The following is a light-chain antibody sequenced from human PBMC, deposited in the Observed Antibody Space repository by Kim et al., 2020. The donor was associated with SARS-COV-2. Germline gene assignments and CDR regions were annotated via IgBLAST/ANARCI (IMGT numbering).Light chain of an antibody. CDR1: SSDVGSYNL. CDR3: CSYAGSLVV. CDR2: EVT. V-gene: IGLV2-23*02. Sequence: GQSITISCTGASSDVGSYNLVSWYQQHPGKAPKLTIYEVTKRPSGVSNRFSGSTSGNRASLTISGLQAEDEADYYCCSYAGSLVVFGCGTQLTVL. J-gene: IGLJ3*02.